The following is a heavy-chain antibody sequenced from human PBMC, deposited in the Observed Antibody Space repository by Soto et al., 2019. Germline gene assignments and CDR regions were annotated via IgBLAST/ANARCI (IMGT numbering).Heavy chain of an antibody. Sequence: GGSLRLSCTASGFTFSTYWMSWVRQAPGKGLEWVANMNQDGSEKYYVDSVKGRFTISKDNTKNSLYLQMNSLRVEDTAVYYCAREKSYGGSFDYWGQGTLVTVSS. V-gene: IGHV3-7*01. CDR1: GFTFSTYW. CDR2: MNQDGSEK. CDR3: AREKSYGGSFDY. D-gene: IGHD4-17*01. J-gene: IGHJ4*02.